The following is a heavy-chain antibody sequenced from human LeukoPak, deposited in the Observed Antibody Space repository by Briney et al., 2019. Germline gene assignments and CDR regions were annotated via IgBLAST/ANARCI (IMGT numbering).Heavy chain of an antibody. D-gene: IGHD6-13*01. CDR2: ISDSGDRT. Sequence: GGSLRLSCAASGFTFSTYAITWVRQAPGKGLEWVSAISDSGDRTYYADSVKGRFTISRDNSKNTLYLQMNSLRAEDTAVYYCAKPYSSSWSTLALFDYWGQGTLVTVSS. V-gene: IGHV3-23*01. J-gene: IGHJ4*02. CDR3: AKPYSSSWSTLALFDY. CDR1: GFTFSTYA.